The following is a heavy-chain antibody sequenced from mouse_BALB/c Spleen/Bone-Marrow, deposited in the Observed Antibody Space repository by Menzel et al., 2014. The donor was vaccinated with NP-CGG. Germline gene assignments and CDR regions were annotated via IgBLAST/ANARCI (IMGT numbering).Heavy chain of an antibody. CDR2: IYPSDSYT. D-gene: IGHD6-5*01. J-gene: IGHJ2*01. CDR3: TRSYANYFGY. Sequence: VQLQQSGPELVKPGASMKISCKASGYSFAGYTFTSYWINWVKQRPGQGLEWIGNIYPSDSYTNYNQRFKDKATLTVDKSSSTAYMQLSSPTSEDSAVYYCTRSYANYFGYWGQGTTLTVSS. CDR1: GYSFAGYTFTSYW. V-gene: IGHV1S126*01.